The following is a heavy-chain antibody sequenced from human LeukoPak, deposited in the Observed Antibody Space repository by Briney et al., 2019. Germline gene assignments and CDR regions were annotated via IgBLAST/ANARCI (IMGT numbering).Heavy chain of an antibody. CDR3: ARDGAGRRFFDY. Sequence: GGSLRLSCAASGFTVSSNYMSWVRQAPGKGLEWVSVIYSGGSTYYADSVKSRFTISRDNSKNTLYLQMNSLRAEDTAVYYCARDGAGRRFFDYWGQGTLVTVSS. J-gene: IGHJ4*02. D-gene: IGHD3-10*01. V-gene: IGHV3-53*01. CDR2: IYSGGST. CDR1: GFTVSSNY.